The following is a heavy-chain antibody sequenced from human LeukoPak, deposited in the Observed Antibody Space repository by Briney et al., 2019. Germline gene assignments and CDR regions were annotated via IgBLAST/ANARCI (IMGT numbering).Heavy chain of an antibody. V-gene: IGHV3-30-3*01. CDR3: ARRNHYYDFWSGYYGAFDI. CDR2: ISYDGSNK. D-gene: IGHD3-3*01. J-gene: IGHJ3*02. Sequence: GGSLRLSCAASGFTFSSYAMHWVRQAPGKGLEWVAVISYDGSNKYYADSVKGRFTISRDNSKNTLYLQMNSLRAEDTAVYYCARRNHYYDFWSGYYGAFDIWGQGTMVTVSS. CDR1: GFTFSSYA.